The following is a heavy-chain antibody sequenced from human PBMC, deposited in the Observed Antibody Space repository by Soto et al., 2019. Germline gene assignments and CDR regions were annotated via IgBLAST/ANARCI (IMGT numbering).Heavy chain of an antibody. V-gene: IGHV1-18*01. J-gene: IGHJ6*02. CDR3: ALTPRRGYCSGGSCRYYYYYGMDV. CDR2: ISAYNGNT. CDR1: GYTFTSYG. Sequence: ASVKVSCKASGYTFTSYGISWVRQAPGQGLEWMGWISAYNGNTNYAQKLQGRVTMTTDTSTSTAYMELRSLRSDDTAVYYCALTPRRGYCSGGSCRYYYYYGMDVWGQGTTVTVSS. D-gene: IGHD2-15*01.